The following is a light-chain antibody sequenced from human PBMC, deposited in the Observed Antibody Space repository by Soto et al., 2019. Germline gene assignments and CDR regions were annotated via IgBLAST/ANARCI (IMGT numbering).Light chain of an antibody. V-gene: IGLV3-21*02. Sequence: SYELTQPPSVSVAPGQTAKITCGGNNIGSKGVDWYQQKPGQAPVLVVYDDGDRPSGIPERFSGSNSGNTATLTISRVEAGDEADYYCQVWDSSTDYVVFGGGTKLTVL. CDR3: QVWDSSTDYVV. CDR2: DDG. J-gene: IGLJ2*01. CDR1: NIGSKG.